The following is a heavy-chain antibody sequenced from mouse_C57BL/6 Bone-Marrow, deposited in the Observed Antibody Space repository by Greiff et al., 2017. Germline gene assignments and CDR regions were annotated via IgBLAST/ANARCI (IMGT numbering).Heavy chain of an antibody. Sequence: VQLQQSGPELVKPGASVKISCKASGYTFTDYYMNWVKQSHGKSLEWIGDINPNNGGTSYNQKFKGKATLTVDKSSSTAYMELRSLTSEDSAVXYCARGGYGNYGGFAYWGQGTLVTVSA. V-gene: IGHV1-26*01. CDR1: GYTFTDYY. D-gene: IGHD2-1*01. CDR3: ARGGYGNYGGFAY. J-gene: IGHJ3*01. CDR2: INPNNGGT.